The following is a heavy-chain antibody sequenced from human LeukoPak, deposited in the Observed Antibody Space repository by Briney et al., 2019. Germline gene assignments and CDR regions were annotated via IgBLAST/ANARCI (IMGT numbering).Heavy chain of an antibody. Sequence: GGSLRLSCAASGFIFSSYWMSWVRQAPGEGLEWVANIKQDGSEKYYVDSVKGRFTISRDNAKNSLYLQMNSLRAEDTAVYYCARDEYDYVWGSYTRVYYFDYWGQGTLVTVSS. CDR1: GFIFSSYW. CDR2: IKQDGSEK. D-gene: IGHD3-16*01. CDR3: ARDEYDYVWGSYTRVYYFDY. J-gene: IGHJ4*02. V-gene: IGHV3-7*01.